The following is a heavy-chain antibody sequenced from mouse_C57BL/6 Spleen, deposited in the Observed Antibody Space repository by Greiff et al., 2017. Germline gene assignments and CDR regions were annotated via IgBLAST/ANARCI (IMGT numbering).Heavy chain of an antibody. D-gene: IGHD2-4*01. CDR3: TRDNYDTYFDY. CDR2: IDPETGGT. CDR1: GYTFTDYE. Sequence: SGAELVRPGASVTLSCKASGYTFTDYEMHWVKQTPVHGLEWIGAIDPETGGTAYNQKFKGKAILTADKSSSTAYMELRSLTSEDSAVYYCTRDNYDTYFDYWGQGTTLTVSS. V-gene: IGHV1-15*01. J-gene: IGHJ2*01.